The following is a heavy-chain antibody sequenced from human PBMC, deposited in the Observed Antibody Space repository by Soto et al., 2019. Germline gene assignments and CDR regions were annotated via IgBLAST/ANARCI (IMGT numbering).Heavy chain of an antibody. CDR1: GCTFSSYA. CDR3: ARSPGYDISWFDP. Sequence: SVKVSCKASGCTFSSYAISWVRQAPGQGLEWMGGIIPIFGTANYAQKFQGRVTITADKSTSTAYMELSSLRSDDTAVYYCARSPGYDISWFDPWGQGTLVTVSS. J-gene: IGHJ5*02. V-gene: IGHV1-69*06. D-gene: IGHD3-16*01. CDR2: IIPIFGTA.